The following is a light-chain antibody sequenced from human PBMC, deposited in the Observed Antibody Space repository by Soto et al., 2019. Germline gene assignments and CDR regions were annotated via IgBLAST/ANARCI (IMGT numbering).Light chain of an antibody. Sequence: DIQMTQSPSSLSASVGDRVTITCRASQTISTYLNWYHQKPGKAPRLLIYDASSLLSGVPSRFSGSGSGTDFTLTIASLQPEDFSTDYCQQSDSTPYTFGQGTKVEI. CDR1: QTISTY. CDR2: DAS. CDR3: QQSDSTPYT. J-gene: IGKJ2*01. V-gene: IGKV1-39*01.